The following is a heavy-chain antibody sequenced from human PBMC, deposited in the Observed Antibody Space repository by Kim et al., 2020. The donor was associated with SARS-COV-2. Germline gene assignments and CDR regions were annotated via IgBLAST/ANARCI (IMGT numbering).Heavy chain of an antibody. Sequence: GGSLRLSCAASGFTFSSYAMSWVRQAPGKGLEWVSAISGSGGSTYYADSVKGRFTISRDNSKNTLYLQMNSLRAEDTAVYYCAKLSDYGGNSGCDYWGQGTLVTVSS. J-gene: IGHJ4*02. CDR2: ISGSGGST. CDR3: AKLSDYGGNSGCDY. D-gene: IGHD4-17*01. CDR1: GFTFSSYA. V-gene: IGHV3-23*01.